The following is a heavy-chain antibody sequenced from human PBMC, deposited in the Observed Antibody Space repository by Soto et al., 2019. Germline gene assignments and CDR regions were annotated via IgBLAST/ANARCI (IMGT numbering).Heavy chain of an antibody. D-gene: IGHD6-13*01. CDR2: IKVDGSET. J-gene: IGHJ3*02. V-gene: IGHV3-7*03. CDR3: ARDDTRSNFLTWYDALDI. CDR1: GFIISNYW. Sequence: GGSLRLSCGASGFIISNYWMTWVRQAPGRGLEWVANIKVDGSETNYVDSVKGRFTISRDNAKNSLYLQMNNLRGEDTAVYFCARDDTRSNFLTWYDALDIWGQGTMVTVSS.